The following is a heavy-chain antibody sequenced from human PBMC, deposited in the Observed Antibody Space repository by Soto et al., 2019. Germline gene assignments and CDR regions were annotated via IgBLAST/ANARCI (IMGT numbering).Heavy chain of an antibody. Sequence: QVQLVQSGAEVKKPGSSVKVSCKASGGSFRSYAVNWVRQAPGQGLECLGGIIPIFGTPNYAQKFHGRVSIHAYESTSTVYMDLISLTSEDTAVYYCAYSANHRYFFDSWGQGTLVTVSS. J-gene: IGHJ5*01. V-gene: IGHV1-69*12. CDR1: GGSFRSYA. D-gene: IGHD5-18*01. CDR3: AYSANHRYFFDS. CDR2: IIPIFGTP.